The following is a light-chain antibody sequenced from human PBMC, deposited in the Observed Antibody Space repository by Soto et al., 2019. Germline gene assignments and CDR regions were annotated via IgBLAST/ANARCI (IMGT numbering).Light chain of an antibody. CDR2: SNN. CDR1: SSNIGSNT. Sequence: QAVLSQPPSASGTPGQRGTISCSGSSSNIGSNTVNWYQQLPGTAPKLVIYSNNQRPSGVPHRFSGSTSGTSASLAISGLQSEDEADYYCVAWDDSLNGYVVFGGGTKVTVL. V-gene: IGLV1-44*01. CDR3: VAWDDSLNGYVV. J-gene: IGLJ2*01.